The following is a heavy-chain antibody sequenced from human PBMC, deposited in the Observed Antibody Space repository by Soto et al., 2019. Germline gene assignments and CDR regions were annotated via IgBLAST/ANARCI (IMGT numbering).Heavy chain of an antibody. CDR2: IYYSGST. J-gene: IGHJ4*02. CDR3: ARQARLRWSQFDY. D-gene: IGHD4-17*01. CDR1: GGSISSSSYY. V-gene: IGHV4-39*01. Sequence: QLQLQESGPGLVKPSETLSLTCTVSGGSISSSSYYWGWIRQPPGKGLEWIGSIYYSGSTYYNPSLKSRVTISVDTSKNQFSLKLSSVTAADTAVYYCARQARLRWSQFDYWGQGTLVTVSS.